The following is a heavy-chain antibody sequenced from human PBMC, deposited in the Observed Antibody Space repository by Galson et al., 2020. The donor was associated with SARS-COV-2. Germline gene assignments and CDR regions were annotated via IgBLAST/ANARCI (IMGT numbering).Heavy chain of an antibody. J-gene: IGHJ6*02. V-gene: IGHV3-66*02. CDR1: GFTVSSNY. Sequence: QIGESLKISCAASGFTVSSNYMSWVRQAPGKGLEWVSVIYSGGSTYYADSVKGRFTISRDNSKNTLYLQMNSLRAEDTAVYYCARDRGFLEGSYYYYYGMDVWGQGTTVTVSS. CDR3: ARDRGFLEGSYYYYYGMDV. CDR2: IYSGGST. D-gene: IGHD3-3*01.